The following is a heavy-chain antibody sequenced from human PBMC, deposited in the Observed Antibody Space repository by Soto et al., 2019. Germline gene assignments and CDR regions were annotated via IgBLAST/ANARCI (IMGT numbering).Heavy chain of an antibody. Sequence: PGGSLRLSCAASGFTFSSYGMHWVRQAPGKGLEWVAVISYDGSNKYYADSVKGRFTISRDNSKNTLYLQMNSLRAEDTAVYYCAKHSTVSNFDYWGQGTLVTVSS. CDR2: ISYDGSNK. J-gene: IGHJ4*02. CDR3: AKHSTVSNFDY. D-gene: IGHD4-17*01. V-gene: IGHV3-30*18. CDR1: GFTFSSYG.